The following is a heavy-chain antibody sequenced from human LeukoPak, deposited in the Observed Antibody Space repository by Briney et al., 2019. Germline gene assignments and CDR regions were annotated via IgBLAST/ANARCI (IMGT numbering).Heavy chain of an antibody. J-gene: IGHJ6*02. CDR2: IYYSGST. CDR1: GGSISSYY. D-gene: IGHD6-6*01. Sequence: SETLSLTCTVSGGSISSYYWSWIRQPPGKGLEWIGYIYYSGSTNCNPSLKSRVTISVDTSKNQFSLKLSSVTAADTAVYYCARVTEYSSSTLGYYYYGMDVWGQGTTVTVSS. V-gene: IGHV4-59*01. CDR3: ARVTEYSSSTLGYYYYGMDV.